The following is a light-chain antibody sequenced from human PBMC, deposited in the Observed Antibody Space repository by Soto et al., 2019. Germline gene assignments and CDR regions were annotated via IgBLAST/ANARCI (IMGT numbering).Light chain of an antibody. CDR2: EVT. J-gene: IGLJ2*01. V-gene: IGLV2-8*01. CDR1: SSDVGGYNY. Sequence: QSALTQPPSASGSLGQSVTISCTGTSSDVGGYNYVSWHQQHPGKAPKVMIYEVTERPPGVPDRFSGSKSGNTASLPVSGLQAEDEADYYCSSFAGGGNPVLLGGGTKLTVL. CDR3: SSFAGGGNPVL.